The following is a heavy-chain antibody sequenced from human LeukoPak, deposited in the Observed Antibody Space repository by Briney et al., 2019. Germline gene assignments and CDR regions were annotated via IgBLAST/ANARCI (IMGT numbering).Heavy chain of an antibody. Sequence: SETLSLTCTVSGGSISSSSYYWGWIRQPPGKGLEWIGSIYYSGSTYYNPSLKSRVTISVDTSKNQFSLKLNSVTAADTAVYYCARILYGSGSYSPYFDYWGQGTLVTVSS. D-gene: IGHD3-10*01. J-gene: IGHJ4*02. CDR1: GGSISSSSYY. V-gene: IGHV4-39*01. CDR2: IYYSGST. CDR3: ARILYGSGSYSPYFDY.